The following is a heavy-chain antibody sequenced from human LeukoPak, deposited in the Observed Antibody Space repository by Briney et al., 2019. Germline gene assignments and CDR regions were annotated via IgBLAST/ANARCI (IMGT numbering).Heavy chain of an antibody. D-gene: IGHD6-13*01. CDR2: ISAYNGNT. J-gene: IGHJ4*02. CDR3: AGGIASTGRYYFDY. CDR1: GYTFTSYG. Sequence: ASVKVSCKASGYTFTSYGVTWVRQAPGQGLEWMGWISAYNGNTNYAQNFQGRVTMTTDTSTSTAYMELRSLRSDDTAVYYYAGGIASTGRYYFDYWGQGTLVTVSS. V-gene: IGHV1-18*01.